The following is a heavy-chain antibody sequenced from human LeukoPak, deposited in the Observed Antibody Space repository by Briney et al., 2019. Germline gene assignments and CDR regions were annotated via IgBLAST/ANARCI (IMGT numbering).Heavy chain of an antibody. J-gene: IGHJ4*02. V-gene: IGHV3-7*01. D-gene: IGHD2-8*02. CDR2: IKQDGSEK. CDR3: ATYRQVLLPFES. Sequence: GGSLRLSCAASGFTFSSNWMSWVRQAPGKGLEWVANIKQDGSEKYYVDSVKGRFTISRDNAKNSLYLQMNSLRAEDTAVYYCATYRQVLLPFESWGQGTLVTVSS. CDR1: GFTFSSNW.